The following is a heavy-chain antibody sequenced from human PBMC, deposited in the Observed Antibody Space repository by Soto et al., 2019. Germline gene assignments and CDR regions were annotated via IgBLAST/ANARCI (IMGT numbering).Heavy chain of an antibody. J-gene: IGHJ4*02. D-gene: IGHD2-8*02. CDR1: GFSFSNYA. Sequence: EVQLLESGGGLIQPGGSLRLSCATFGFSFSNYAMSWVRQAPGKGLEWVSGFGVDYVSYYSDSVRGRFTTSTDNSKNTLYLQMNSLRAEDTARYYCAKAKGSFYHTVPDQWGQGTVVTVPS. CDR3: AKAKGSFYHTVPDQ. CDR2: FGVDYVS. V-gene: IGHV3-23*01.